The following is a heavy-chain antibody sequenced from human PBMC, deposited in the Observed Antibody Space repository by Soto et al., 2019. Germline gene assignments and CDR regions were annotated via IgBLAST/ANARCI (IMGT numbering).Heavy chain of an antibody. D-gene: IGHD3-10*01. CDR1: GGSISSYY. CDR2: IYTSGST. V-gene: IGHV4-4*07. J-gene: IGHJ6*02. Sequence: SETLSLTCTVSGGSISSYYWSWIRQPAGKGLEWIGRIYTSGSTNYNPSLKSRVTMSVDTSKNQFSLKLSSVTAADTAVYYCARGPDRGAIYYYYGMDVWGQGTTVTVS. CDR3: ARGPDRGAIYYYYGMDV.